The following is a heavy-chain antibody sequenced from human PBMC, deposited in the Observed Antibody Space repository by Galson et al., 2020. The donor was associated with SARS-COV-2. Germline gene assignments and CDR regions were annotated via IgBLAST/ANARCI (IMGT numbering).Heavy chain of an antibody. CDR2: IYYSGST. D-gene: IGHD2-2*01. CDR3: ARGQGDCSSTSCYYGSNYYYYYMDV. V-gene: IGHV4-59*01. J-gene: IGHJ6*03. CDR1: GGSISSYY. Sequence: SETLSLTCTVSGGSISSYYWSWIRQPPGKGLEWIGYIYYSGSTNYNPSLKSRVTISVDTSKNQFSLKLSSVTAADTAVYYCARGQGDCSSTSCYYGSNYYYYYMDVWGKGTTVTVSS.